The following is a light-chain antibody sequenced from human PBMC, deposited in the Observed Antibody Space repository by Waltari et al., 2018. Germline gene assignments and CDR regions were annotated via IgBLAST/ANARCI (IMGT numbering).Light chain of an antibody. J-gene: IGLJ1*01. CDR1: NSDVCAYTY. V-gene: IGLV2-8*01. Sequence: QSVLTQPPSATGSPGQSVTISCTATNSDVCAYTYVSWYQQHPGKVPKLLIYEVTKRPSGVPDRVSGSKSGNTASLTVSGRQADDEADYYCSSYAHNNHFVFGTGTKVTVL. CDR2: EVT. CDR3: SSYAHNNHFV.